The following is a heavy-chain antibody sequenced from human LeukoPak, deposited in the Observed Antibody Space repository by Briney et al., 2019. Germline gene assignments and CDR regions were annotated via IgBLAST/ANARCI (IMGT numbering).Heavy chain of an antibody. V-gene: IGHV4-59*01. Sequence: SETLPLTCTVSGGSISSYYWSWIRQPPGKGLEWIGYIYYSGSTNYNPSLKSRVTISVDTSKNQFSLKLSSVTAADTAVYYCAREYRQDYGDDEPFYYMDVWGKGTTVTVSS. D-gene: IGHD4-17*01. CDR1: GGSISSYY. CDR2: IYYSGST. J-gene: IGHJ6*03. CDR3: AREYRQDYGDDEPFYYMDV.